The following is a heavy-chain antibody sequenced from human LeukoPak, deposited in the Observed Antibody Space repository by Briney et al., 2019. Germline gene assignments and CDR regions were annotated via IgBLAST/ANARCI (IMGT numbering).Heavy chain of an antibody. V-gene: IGHV4-39*07. Sequence: PSETLSLTCTVSGGSVSTSDYYWGWIRQTPGKGLERIGDIFHNGKTNYNPSLKGRVTISIDTSNNQFSLRLPSVTAADTAVYYCARIFDSWGQGTLVTVSS. CDR3: ARIFDS. J-gene: IGHJ4*02. CDR1: GGSVSTSDYY. CDR2: IFHNGKT.